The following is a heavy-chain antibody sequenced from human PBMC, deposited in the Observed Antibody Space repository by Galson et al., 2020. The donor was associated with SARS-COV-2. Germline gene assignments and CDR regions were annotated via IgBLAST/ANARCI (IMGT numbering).Heavy chain of an antibody. J-gene: IGHJ4*02. D-gene: IGHD3-3*01. V-gene: IGHV2-5*01. CDR1: GFSLTTSGVG. Sequence: ESGPTLVKPTQTLTLTCTFSGFSLTTSGVGVGWIRQPPGKALEWLALIYWNDDKRYSPSLKSRLTITQDTSKNQMLLTMTNMDPVDTATDFFAHSALWRLAICGVVIVHYFFDYGSKGTLVTVSS. CDR3: AHSALWRLAICGVVIVHYFFDY. CDR2: IYWNDDK.